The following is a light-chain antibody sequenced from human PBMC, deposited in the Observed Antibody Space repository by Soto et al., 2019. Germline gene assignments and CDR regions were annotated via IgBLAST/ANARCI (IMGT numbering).Light chain of an antibody. CDR3: QQRSNLPFT. Sequence: EIVLTQSPATLSLSPGDRATLSCRASQSVSNYLAWYQQKPGQAPRLLIYAASNRATGIPARFSGSGSRTDFTLTISSLEPEDFAVYYCQQRSNLPFTFGPGTKVDIK. V-gene: IGKV3-11*01. J-gene: IGKJ3*01. CDR1: QSVSNY. CDR2: AAS.